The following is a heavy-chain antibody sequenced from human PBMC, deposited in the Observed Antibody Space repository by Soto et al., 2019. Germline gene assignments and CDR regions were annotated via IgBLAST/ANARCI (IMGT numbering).Heavy chain of an antibody. CDR1: GGCFSGYY. D-gene: IGHD3-10*01. V-gene: IGHV4-34*01. CDR2: INHSGST. CDR3: APANRPNMVRGTVYGMDV. Sequence: PSETLSLTCAVYGGCFSGYYWSWIRQPPGKGLEWIGEINHSGSTNYNPSLKSRVTISVDTSKNQFSLKLSSVTAADTAVYYCAPANRPNMVRGTVYGMDVWRQGNTVNVSS. J-gene: IGHJ6*02.